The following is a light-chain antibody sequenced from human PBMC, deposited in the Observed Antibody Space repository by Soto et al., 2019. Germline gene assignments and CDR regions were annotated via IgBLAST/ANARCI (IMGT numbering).Light chain of an antibody. V-gene: IGLV7-46*01. J-gene: IGLJ1*01. CDR1: TGTVTSGHY. CDR2: DTS. CDR3: LLSYRGARV. Sequence: QAVVTQEPSLTVSPGGTVTLTCGSSTGTVTSGHYPYWFQQKPGQAPRTLIYDTSNKHSWTPARFSGSLLEGKAALTLSGAQPEDEAEYYCLLSYRGARVFGTGTKVTVL.